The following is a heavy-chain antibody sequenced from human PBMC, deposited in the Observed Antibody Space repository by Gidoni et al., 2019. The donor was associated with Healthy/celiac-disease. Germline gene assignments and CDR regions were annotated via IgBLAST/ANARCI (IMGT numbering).Heavy chain of an antibody. CDR2: IKSTTEGGTT. CDR1: GFTFSNAW. J-gene: IGHJ4*02. CDR3: TTGYCSSTSCYWGIDY. D-gene: IGHD2-2*01. Sequence: EVQLVESGGVLVKPGGSLSLSCAASGFTFSNAWLSLVRQAPGKGLEWVGRIKSTTEGGTTDYDATVKGRFTISRDDSKNTLYLQMNSLKPEDTAVYYCTTGYCSSTSCYWGIDYWGQGTLVTVSS. V-gene: IGHV3-15*01.